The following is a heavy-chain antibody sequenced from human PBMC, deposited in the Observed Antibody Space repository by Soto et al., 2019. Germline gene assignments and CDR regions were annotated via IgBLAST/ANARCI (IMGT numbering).Heavy chain of an antibody. D-gene: IGHD1-1*01. J-gene: IGHJ5*02. CDR2: IYYIGNT. Sequence: SETLSLTCTVSGGSISTSTYLWDWIRQPPGKGLEWIGSIYYIGNTYYNPSLKSRVTISIDTSENQFSLRLNSVTAADTAVYFCARRGSAVSVATGFDPWGQGTPVTFSS. CDR3: ARRGSAVSVATGFDP. CDR1: GGSISTSTYL. V-gene: IGHV4-39*01.